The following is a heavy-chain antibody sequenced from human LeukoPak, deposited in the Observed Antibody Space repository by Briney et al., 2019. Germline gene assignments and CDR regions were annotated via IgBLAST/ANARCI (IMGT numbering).Heavy chain of an antibody. Sequence: SETLSLTCAASGYSISSGYYWGWIRQPPGKGLEWIGSMYHSGSTYYNPSLKSRVTISIDTSKNQFSLKLRSVTAADTAVYFCARNVTMVLPGQGAFDIWGQGTMVTVSS. D-gene: IGHD4/OR15-4a*01. CDR2: MYHSGST. CDR3: ARNVTMVLPGQGAFDI. CDR1: GYSISSGYY. J-gene: IGHJ3*02. V-gene: IGHV4-38-2*01.